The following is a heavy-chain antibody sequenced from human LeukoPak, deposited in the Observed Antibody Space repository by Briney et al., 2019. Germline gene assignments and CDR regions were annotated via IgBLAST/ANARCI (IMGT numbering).Heavy chain of an antibody. Sequence: GGALRVSCAASGFTFSSYSMNWVRQAPGKGLEWVSSISSSSSYIYYADSVKGRFTISRDNAKNSLYLQMNSLRAEDTAVYYCARDSDVSYDFWSGYYGWYFDYWGQGTLVTVSS. V-gene: IGHV3-21*01. J-gene: IGHJ4*02. D-gene: IGHD3-3*01. CDR2: ISSSSSYI. CDR1: GFTFSSYS. CDR3: ARDSDVSYDFWSGYYGWYFDY.